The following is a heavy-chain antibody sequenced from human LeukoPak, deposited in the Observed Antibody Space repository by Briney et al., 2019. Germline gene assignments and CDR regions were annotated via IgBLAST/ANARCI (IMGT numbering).Heavy chain of an antibody. CDR3: ARDRASDYVWGSYRDEYYFDH. V-gene: IGHV1-18*01. Sequence: ASVKVSCKASGYTFTSYGISWVRQAPGQGLEWMGWISAYNGNTNYAQKLQGRVTMTTDISTSTAYMELRSLGSDDTAVYYCARDRASDYVWGSYRDEYYFDHWGQGTLVTVSS. D-gene: IGHD3-16*02. CDR2: ISAYNGNT. CDR1: GYTFTSYG. J-gene: IGHJ4*02.